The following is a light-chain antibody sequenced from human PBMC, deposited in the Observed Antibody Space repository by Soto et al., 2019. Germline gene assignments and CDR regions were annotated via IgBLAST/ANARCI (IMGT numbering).Light chain of an antibody. V-gene: IGLV1-44*01. Sequence: QSVLTQPPSASGTPGQRVTISCSGSSSNIGSNSVHWYQQFPGTAPKLLIYNNNQRPSGVPDRFSGSKSGTSASLAISGLQSENEADYYCAAWDDSLNGPVFGGGTKLTVL. CDR2: NNN. CDR1: SSNIGSNS. CDR3: AAWDDSLNGPV. J-gene: IGLJ2*01.